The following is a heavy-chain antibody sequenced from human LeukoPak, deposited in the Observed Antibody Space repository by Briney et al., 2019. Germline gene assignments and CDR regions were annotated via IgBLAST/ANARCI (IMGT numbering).Heavy chain of an antibody. CDR1: GFIFSSYG. V-gene: IGHV3-30*18. D-gene: IGHD5-24*01. Sequence: GGSLRLSCAASGFIFSSYGMPWVRQAPGKGLEWVAVISYDGRNKYYADSVKGRFTISRDNSKNTLYLQMNSLRAEDTALYYCSKATPPRDGSNPDYWGQGTLVTVSS. CDR2: ISYDGRNK. CDR3: SKATPPRDGSNPDY. J-gene: IGHJ4*02.